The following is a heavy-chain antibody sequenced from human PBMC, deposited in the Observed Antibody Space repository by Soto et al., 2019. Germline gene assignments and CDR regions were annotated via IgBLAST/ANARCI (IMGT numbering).Heavy chain of an antibody. Sequence: GESLKISCKGSRYSFSTNWIAWVRQMPGKGLEWMGRIHGGDSDTSYSPSFQGQVRMSADKSISTAYLHWSSVRASDTAMYYCVRYGGKNLDYWGQGTLVTVSS. D-gene: IGHD2-15*01. CDR3: VRYGGKNLDY. CDR1: RYSFSTNW. J-gene: IGHJ4*01. V-gene: IGHV5-51*01. CDR2: IHGGDSDT.